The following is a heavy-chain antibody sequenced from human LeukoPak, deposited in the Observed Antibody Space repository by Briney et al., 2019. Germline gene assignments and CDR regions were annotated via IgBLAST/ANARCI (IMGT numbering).Heavy chain of an antibody. V-gene: IGHV1-69*13. CDR3: AREGIGYCTNGVCPDY. CDR2: IIPIFGTA. CDR1: GGTFISYA. D-gene: IGHD2-8*01. Sequence: SVKVSCKASGGTFISYAISWVRQAPGQGLEWMGGIIPIFGTANYAQKFQGRVTITADESTSTAYMELSSLRSEDTAVYYCAREGIGYCTNGVCPDYWGQGTLVTVSS. J-gene: IGHJ4*02.